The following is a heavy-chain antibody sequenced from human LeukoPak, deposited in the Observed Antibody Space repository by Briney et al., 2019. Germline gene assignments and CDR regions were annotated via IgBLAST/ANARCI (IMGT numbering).Heavy chain of an antibody. CDR2: ISAYNGNT. V-gene: IGHV1-18*01. CDR3: ARGVAGRGYSYGYSMEPFDY. CDR1: GYTFTSYG. D-gene: IGHD5-18*01. Sequence: ASVKVSCKTSGYTFTSYGISWVRQAPGQGLEWMGWISAYNGNTNYAQKLQGRVTMTTDTSTSTAYMELRSLRSDDTAVYYCARGVAGRGYSYGYSMEPFDYWGQGTLVTVSS. J-gene: IGHJ4*02.